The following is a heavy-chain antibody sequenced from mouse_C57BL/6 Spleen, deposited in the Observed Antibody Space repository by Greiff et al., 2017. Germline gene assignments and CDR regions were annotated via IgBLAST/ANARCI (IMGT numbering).Heavy chain of an antibody. Sequence: EVKLVESGEGLVKPGGSLKLSCAASGFTFSSYAMSWVRQTPEKRLEWVAYISSGGDYIYYADTVKGRFTISRDNARNTLYLQMSSLKSEDTAMYYCTRVVITTVVAPFAYWGQGTLVTVSA. CDR1: GFTFSSYA. J-gene: IGHJ3*01. CDR3: TRVVITTVVAPFAY. CDR2: ISSGGDYI. V-gene: IGHV5-9-1*02. D-gene: IGHD1-1*01.